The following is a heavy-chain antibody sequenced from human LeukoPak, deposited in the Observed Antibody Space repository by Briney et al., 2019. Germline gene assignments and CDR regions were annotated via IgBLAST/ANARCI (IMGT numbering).Heavy chain of an antibody. Sequence: PGGSLRLSCAASGVTFSGYSMNWVRQAPGKGLEWVSAITATSLHIYYADSVKGRFTISRDNAKNSLYLQINSLRVEDTALYYCTRVRSVGGNPHAFNIWGQGTMVTVSS. CDR3: TRVRSVGGNPHAFNI. J-gene: IGHJ3*02. D-gene: IGHD4-23*01. CDR2: ITATSLHI. V-gene: IGHV3-21*01. CDR1: GVTFSGYS.